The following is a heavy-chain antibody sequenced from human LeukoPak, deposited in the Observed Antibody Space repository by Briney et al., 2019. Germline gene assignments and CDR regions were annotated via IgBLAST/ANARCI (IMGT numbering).Heavy chain of an antibody. J-gene: IGHJ4*02. CDR2: IYYSGST. V-gene: IGHV4-61*08. D-gene: IGHD3-3*01. Sequence: SETLSLTCVVSGGSVSSGGYCWSWIRQPPGKGLEWIGYIYYSGSTNYNPSLKSRVTISVDTSKNQFSLKLSSVTAADTAVYYCARALEGIADYWGQGTLVTVSS. CDR1: GGSVSSGGYC. CDR3: ARALEGIADY.